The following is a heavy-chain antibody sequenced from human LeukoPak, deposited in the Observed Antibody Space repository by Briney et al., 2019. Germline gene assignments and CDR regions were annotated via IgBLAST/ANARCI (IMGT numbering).Heavy chain of an antibody. V-gene: IGHV1-2*02. D-gene: IGHD6-6*01. J-gene: IGHJ4*02. CDR1: GYTFTGYY. CDR2: INPNSGGT. CDR3: ARESQPSLRGSSSSDFDY. Sequence: ASVKVSCKASGYTFTGYYMHWVRQAPGQGLEWMGWINPNSGGTNYAQKFQGRVTMTRDTSISTAYMELSRLRSDDTAVYYCARESQPSLRGSSSSDFDYWGQGTLVTVSS.